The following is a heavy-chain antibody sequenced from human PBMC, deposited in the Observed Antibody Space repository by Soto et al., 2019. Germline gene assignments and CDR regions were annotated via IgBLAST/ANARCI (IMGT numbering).Heavy chain of an antibody. V-gene: IGHV1-18*04. Sequence: QVQLVQSGAEVKKPGASVQVSCKASGYTFTRYSINWVRQAPGQGLEWVGWISNYNGDTKYAEKFQGRVTLTTDTSTTTTYMDLRSLPSEDTAVHFCARRDGTGSPTGWCVNWGHGTLVTVSS. D-gene: IGHD2-21*01. J-gene: IGHJ4*01. CDR3: ARRDGTGSPTGWCVN. CDR2: ISNYNGDT. CDR1: GYTFTRYS.